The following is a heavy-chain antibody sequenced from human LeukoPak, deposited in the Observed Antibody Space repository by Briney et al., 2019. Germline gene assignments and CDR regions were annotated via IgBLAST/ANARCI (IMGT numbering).Heavy chain of an antibody. V-gene: IGHV1-2*06. Sequence: ASVKVSCKTSGYTFTAYYMHWVRQAPGQGLEWMGRINPNRGGTNYAQKFQGRVTMTRDTSTSTVYMELSSLRSEDTAVYYCARRSRGDYVDYWGQGTLVTVSS. D-gene: IGHD3-10*01. CDR1: GYTFTAYY. J-gene: IGHJ4*02. CDR3: ARRSRGDYVDY. CDR2: INPNRGGT.